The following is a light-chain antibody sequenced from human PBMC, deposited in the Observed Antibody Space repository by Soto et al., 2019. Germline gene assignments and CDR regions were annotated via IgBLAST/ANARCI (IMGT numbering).Light chain of an antibody. CDR2: AAS. V-gene: IGKV1-39*01. J-gene: IGKJ1*01. CDR3: QQSYSTPQT. Sequence: IQMTLSPSTLSGSDGDRVTITCRASQSVSNGLAWYQQKPGKAPKLLIYAASSLQSGVPSRFSGSGSGTDFTLTISRLQPEDFTTYYCQQSYSTPQTFGQGTKVDIK. CDR1: QSVSNG.